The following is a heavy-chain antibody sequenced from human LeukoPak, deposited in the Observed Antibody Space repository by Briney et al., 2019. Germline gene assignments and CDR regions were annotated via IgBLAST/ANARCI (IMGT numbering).Heavy chain of an antibody. CDR1: GVSISSSSYY. D-gene: IGHD6-25*01. CDR2: IYSSGST. J-gene: IGHJ4*01. V-gene: IGHV4-39*01. Sequence: SETLSLTCNVSGVSISSSSYYWGWIRQPPGKGLEWIGSIYSSGSTCYNSSLKSRVTISIDTSKNQVSLKMSSVTAADTAVYYCAKSGGYGLIDYWGQGTLVTVSS. CDR3: AKSGGYGLIDY.